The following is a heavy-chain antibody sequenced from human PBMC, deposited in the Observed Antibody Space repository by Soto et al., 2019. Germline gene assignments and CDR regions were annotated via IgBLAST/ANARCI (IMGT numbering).Heavy chain of an antibody. J-gene: IGHJ4*02. CDR2: INHSGST. CDR1: GESFRPYY. V-gene: IGHV4-34*01. CDR3: ARHHDAPLDY. Sequence: PSETLSLTCAVYGESFRPYYWSWIRQPPGKGLEWIGEINHSGSTNYNPSLKSRVTISVDTSKNQFSLKLSSVTAADTAVYYCARHHDAPLDYWGQRIQVTVSS.